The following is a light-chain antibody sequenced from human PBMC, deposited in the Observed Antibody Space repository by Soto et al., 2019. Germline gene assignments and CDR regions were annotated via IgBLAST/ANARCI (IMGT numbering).Light chain of an antibody. CDR1: QSVSSTS. Sequence: EIVLTQSPGTLSLSPGERDTLSCRASQSVSSTSLEWYQQKPGQAPRLLMYGVSSRATGIPDRFSGSGSGTDFTLTINRLEPEDFAVYFCQQYDNSVWTFGQGTKV. CDR2: GVS. CDR3: QQYDNSVWT. V-gene: IGKV3-20*01. J-gene: IGKJ1*01.